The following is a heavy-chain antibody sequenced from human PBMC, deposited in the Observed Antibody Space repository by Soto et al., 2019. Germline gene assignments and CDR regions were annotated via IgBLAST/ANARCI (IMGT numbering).Heavy chain of an antibody. J-gene: IGHJ4*02. V-gene: IGHV3-23*01. CDR1: GFTFNNYA. Sequence: LRLSCAASGFTFNNYAMSWVRQAPGKGLEWVSAISSSGYSTYYADSVKGRFTISRDNSKNTVYLQMNNLRAEDTAVYYCAKGSVVVAAKFDSWGQGTLVTVSS. CDR3: AKGSVVVAAKFDS. D-gene: IGHD2-21*02. CDR2: ISSSGYST.